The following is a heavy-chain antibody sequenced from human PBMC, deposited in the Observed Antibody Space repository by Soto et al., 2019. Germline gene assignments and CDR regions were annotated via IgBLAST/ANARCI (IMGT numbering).Heavy chain of an antibody. V-gene: IGHV4-31*03. Sequence: QVQLQESGPGLVKPSQTLSLTCTVSGGSISSGGYYWRWIRQHPGKGLEWIGYIYYSGSTYCNPSLKSRVTISVDTSKIQFSLKMSSVTAADTAVYYCARGYSSSWGFTDRNWYSDLWVRGTLVTVSS. CDR3: ARGYSSSWGFTDRNWYSDL. CDR2: IYYSGST. D-gene: IGHD6-13*01. CDR1: GGSISSGGYY. J-gene: IGHJ2*01.